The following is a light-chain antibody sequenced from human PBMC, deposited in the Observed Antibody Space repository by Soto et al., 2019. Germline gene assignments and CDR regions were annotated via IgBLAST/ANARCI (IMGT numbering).Light chain of an antibody. V-gene: IGKV1-5*01. Sequence: DIQMTQSPSTLSASVGDRVTITCRASQIISSWLAWYQQKPGKAPKLLIYDASSLETRVPSRFSGSRSGTEFTLTISSLQPEDFATYYCQQYRTFGQGTKVEIK. CDR1: QIISSW. J-gene: IGKJ1*01. CDR3: QQYRT. CDR2: DAS.